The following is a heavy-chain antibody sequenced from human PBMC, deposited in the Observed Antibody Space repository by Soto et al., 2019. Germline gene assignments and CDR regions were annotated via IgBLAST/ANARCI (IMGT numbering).Heavy chain of an antibody. CDR1: GGSISSYY. V-gene: IGHV4-4*07. Sequence: QVQLQESGPGLVKPSDTLSLSCTVSGGSISSYYWNWIRQPAGKGLEWIGRIYSSGATNYNPSLKSRVTMSTDTSTNHFSLRLTSGTPADTAVYYCARKHKVVNGFEVWGQGILVTVSS. CDR2: IYSSGAT. D-gene: IGHD2-15*01. CDR3: ARKHKVVNGFEV. J-gene: IGHJ4*02.